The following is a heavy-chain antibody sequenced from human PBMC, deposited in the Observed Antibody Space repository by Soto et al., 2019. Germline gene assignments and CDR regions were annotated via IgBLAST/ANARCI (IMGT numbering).Heavy chain of an antibody. V-gene: IGHV3-48*03. Sequence: EVQLVESGGGLVQPGGSLRLSCAASGFTFSNYEMNWVRQAPGKGLEWVSYISSGDSAIYYADSVKGRFTISRVNAKRSLYLHMNSLRAEDTAVYYCASLEMATMQGWGQGTLVTVSS. CDR1: GFTFSNYE. CDR2: ISSGDSAI. CDR3: ASLEMATMQG. J-gene: IGHJ4*02. D-gene: IGHD5-12*01.